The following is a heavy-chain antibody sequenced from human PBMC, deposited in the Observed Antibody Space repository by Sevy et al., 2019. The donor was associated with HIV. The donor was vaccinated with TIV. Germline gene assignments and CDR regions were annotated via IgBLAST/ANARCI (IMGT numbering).Heavy chain of an antibody. Sequence: ASVKVSCKASGYTFTSYGISWVRQAPGQGLEWMGWISAYNGITEYEQRFQGRVTLTTDTSTSTAYMDLRSLKSDDTAVYYCVRGGALYSSSSIDYWGQGTLVTVSS. CDR2: ISAYNGIT. J-gene: IGHJ4*02. CDR3: VRGGALYSSSSIDY. D-gene: IGHD6-6*01. V-gene: IGHV1-18*01. CDR1: GYTFTSYG.